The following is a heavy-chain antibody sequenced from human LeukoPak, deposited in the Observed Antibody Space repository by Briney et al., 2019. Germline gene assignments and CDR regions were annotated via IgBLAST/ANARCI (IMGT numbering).Heavy chain of an antibody. Sequence: GGSQRLSCAASGFTFSSYNMNWVRQAPGKGLEWVSYISSGGSPIFYADSVKGRFTISRDNAKNSLYLQMNSLRDEDTAVYYCARGGTYCPDYWGQGTLVTVSS. CDR1: GFTFSSYN. J-gene: IGHJ4*02. CDR3: ARGGTYCPDY. D-gene: IGHD1-26*01. V-gene: IGHV3-48*02. CDR2: ISSGGSPI.